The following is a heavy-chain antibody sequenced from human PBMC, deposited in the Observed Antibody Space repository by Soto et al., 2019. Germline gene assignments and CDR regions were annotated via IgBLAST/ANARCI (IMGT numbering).Heavy chain of an antibody. V-gene: IGHV3-48*01. Sequence: GGSLRLSCAASGFTFSSYSMNWVRQAPGKGLEWVSYISSSSSTIYYADSVKGRFTISRDNAKNSLYLQMNSLRAEDTAVYYCARDVTYGYYEGAFDYWGQGTLVTVSS. CDR1: GFTFSSYS. D-gene: IGHD3-3*01. J-gene: IGHJ4*02. CDR3: ARDVTYGYYEGAFDY. CDR2: ISSSSSTI.